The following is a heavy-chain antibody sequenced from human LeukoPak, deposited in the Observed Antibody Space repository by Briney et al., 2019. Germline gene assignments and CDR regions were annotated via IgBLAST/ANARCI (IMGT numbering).Heavy chain of an antibody. V-gene: IGHV1-2*02. CDR2: INPNSGGT. Sequence: ASVKVSCKASGYTFTGYYMHWVRQAPGQGLEWMGWINPNSGGTNYAQKFQGRVTTTRDTSISTAYMELSRLRSDDTAVYYCARGAETGAAAGRGWFDPWGQGTLVTVSS. CDR1: GYTFTGYY. CDR3: ARGAETGAAAGRGWFDP. D-gene: IGHD6-13*01. J-gene: IGHJ5*02.